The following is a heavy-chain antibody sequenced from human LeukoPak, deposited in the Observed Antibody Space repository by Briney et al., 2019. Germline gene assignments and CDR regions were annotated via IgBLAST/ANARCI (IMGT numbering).Heavy chain of an antibody. J-gene: IGHJ4*02. Sequence: PGGSLRLSFTTSGFAFDDFAMSWVRQTAGKGLEGVGFIRRRAYGGAAEYAASVKGRFIISRDDSKGIAYLQMNSLKTEDTAVYYCSRNGLVHFDYWGQGCRVIVSP. V-gene: IGHV3-49*04. CDR2: IRRRAYGGAA. CDR3: SRNGLVHFDY. CDR1: GFAFDDFA.